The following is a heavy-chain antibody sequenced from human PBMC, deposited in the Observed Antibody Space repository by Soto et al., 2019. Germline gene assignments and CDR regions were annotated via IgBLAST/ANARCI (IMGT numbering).Heavy chain of an antibody. Sequence: QVQLQESGPGLVKPSQTLSLTCTVSGDSLSRSDYYWNWIRQPPGKVLEWIGNRYYTGNYQYNPALKSRGTISTDAAKSKISLTLTSVTAADTAVYYCASVGEVVSVPQHRDYYRYGMDVWGPGATVIVSS. CDR3: ASVGEVVSVPQHRDYYRYGMDV. J-gene: IGHJ6*02. V-gene: IGHV4-30-4*01. CDR1: GDSLSRSDYY. D-gene: IGHD2-21*02. CDR2: RYYTGNY.